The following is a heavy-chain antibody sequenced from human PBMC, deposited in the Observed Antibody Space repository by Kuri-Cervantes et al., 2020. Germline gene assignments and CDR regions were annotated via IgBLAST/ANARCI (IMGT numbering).Heavy chain of an antibody. CDR1: GFTFSSYG. J-gene: IGHJ3*02. D-gene: IGHD6-6*01. CDR3: ARKRGAARRAAFDI. V-gene: IGHV3-33*01. Sequence: GESLKISCAASGFTFSSYGMHWVRQAPGKGLEWVAVIWYDGSNKYYADSVKGRFTISRDNSKNTLSLQMNSLRVEDTAVYYCARKRGAARRAAFDIWGQGTMVTVSS. CDR2: IWYDGSNK.